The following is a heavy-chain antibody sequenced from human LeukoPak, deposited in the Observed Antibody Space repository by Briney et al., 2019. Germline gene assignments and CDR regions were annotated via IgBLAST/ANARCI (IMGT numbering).Heavy chain of an antibody. V-gene: IGHV3-15*01. CDR3: TTTLWFGELSIDY. J-gene: IGHJ4*02. Sequence: PGGALRLSCAASGFTFSNAWMSWVRQAPGKGREWVGRIKSKTDGGTTDYAAPVKGRFTISRDDSKNTLYLQMNSLKTEDTAVYYCTTTLWFGELSIDYWGQGTLVTVSS. D-gene: IGHD3-10*01. CDR1: GFTFSNAW. CDR2: IKSKTDGGTT.